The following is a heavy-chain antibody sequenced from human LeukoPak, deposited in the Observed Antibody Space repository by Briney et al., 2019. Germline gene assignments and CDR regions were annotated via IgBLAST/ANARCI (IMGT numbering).Heavy chain of an antibody. CDR2: IYYSGST. CDR3: ASEVYSSGWSNGFDI. CDR1: VGSLNRIGYY. J-gene: IGHJ3*02. Sequence: PSETLSLTCTVSVGSLNRIGYYCGAIRPPPGKGRWRVGGIYYSGSTYYSPSLKSRVTMSVDTSKNQFSLKLSSVTAADTAVFYCASEVYSSGWSNGFDIWGQGTMVTVSS. V-gene: IGHV4-39*01. D-gene: IGHD6-19*01.